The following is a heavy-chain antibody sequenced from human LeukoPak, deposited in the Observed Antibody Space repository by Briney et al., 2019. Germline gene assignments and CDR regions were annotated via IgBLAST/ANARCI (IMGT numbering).Heavy chain of an antibody. CDR3: TTDRYYDNSELQFQH. J-gene: IGHJ1*01. CDR1: GFTLNNAW. V-gene: IGHV3-15*01. CDR2: IKRETDGGTI. Sequence: GGSLRLSCAASGFTLNNAWMSWVRQAPGKGLEWLGRIKRETDGGTIDYAAPVKGRFTISREDSRNTLYLQMDSLKIEDTAVYYCTTDRYYDNSELQFQHWGQGTLVTVSS. D-gene: IGHD3-22*01.